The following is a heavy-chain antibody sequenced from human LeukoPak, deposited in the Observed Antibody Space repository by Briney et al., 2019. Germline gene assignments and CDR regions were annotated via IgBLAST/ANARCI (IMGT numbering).Heavy chain of an antibody. Sequence: GGSLRLSCAASGFTFSSYSMNWVRQAPGKGLEWVSLIYSAGSTYYADSVTGRFTISRDKSKNTLFLQMNSLRAEDTAVYYCARRGDGGRSFDYWGQGTLVTVSS. CDR1: GFTFSSYS. CDR2: IYSAGST. D-gene: IGHD4-23*01. J-gene: IGHJ4*02. CDR3: ARRGDGGRSFDY. V-gene: IGHV3-53*01.